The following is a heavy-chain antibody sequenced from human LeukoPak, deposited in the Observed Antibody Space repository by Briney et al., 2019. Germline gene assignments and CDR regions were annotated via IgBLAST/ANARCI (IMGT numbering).Heavy chain of an antibody. CDR2: IYPGDSDI. V-gene: IGHV5-51*01. Sequence: SGESLKISCKGSGYSFSNEWIAWVRQMPGKGLEWVGNIYPGDSDIKYSPSFQGQVIISVDKSINTAYLQWSSLKASDTAVYYCARRHLGGWKYFDHWGQGTLVIVSS. CDR3: ARRHLGGWKYFDH. J-gene: IGHJ4*02. D-gene: IGHD6-19*01. CDR1: GYSFSNEW.